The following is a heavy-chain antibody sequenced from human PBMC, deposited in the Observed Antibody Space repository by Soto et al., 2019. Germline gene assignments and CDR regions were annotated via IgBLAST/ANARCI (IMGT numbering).Heavy chain of an antibody. CDR3: ARVRHDGSVVKP. D-gene: IGHD3-10*01. CDR2: IYYRGTT. J-gene: IGHJ4*02. CDR1: GGSVTSGDYY. Sequence: QVQLQESGPGLVKPSQTLSLTSTVSGGSVTSGDYYWGLIRQPPGKGLEWIGYIYYRGTTYDNPSLESRLNLPVDTSKNQVALTLSSVTAADPAEYYCARVRHDGSVVKPWGQGTLVTV. V-gene: IGHV4-30-4*01.